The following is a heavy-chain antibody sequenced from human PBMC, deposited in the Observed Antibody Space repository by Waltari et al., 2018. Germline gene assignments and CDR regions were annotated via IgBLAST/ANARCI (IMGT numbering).Heavy chain of an antibody. CDR3: ARLGHSSSSRYFDY. J-gene: IGHJ4*02. Sequence: QVQLVQSGAEVKKPGASVKVSCKASGYTFTGSYMHWVRQAPGQGLEWMGWINPNSGGTNYAQRFQGRVTMTRETSIRTAYMELSRLRSDDTAVYYCARLGHSSSSRYFDYWGQGTLVTVSS. CDR1: GYTFTGSY. CDR2: INPNSGGT. V-gene: IGHV1-2*02. D-gene: IGHD6-6*01.